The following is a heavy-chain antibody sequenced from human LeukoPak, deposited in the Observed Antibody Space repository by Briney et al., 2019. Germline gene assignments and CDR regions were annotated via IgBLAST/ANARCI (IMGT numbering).Heavy chain of an antibody. V-gene: IGHV3-23*05. CDR3: AADYSGYDQGDY. D-gene: IGHD5-12*01. CDR2: SEK. J-gene: IGHJ4*02. Sequence: SEKYYVDSVKGRFTISRDNSKNTLYLQMNSLRAEDTAVYYCAADYSGYDQGDYWGQGTLVTVSS.